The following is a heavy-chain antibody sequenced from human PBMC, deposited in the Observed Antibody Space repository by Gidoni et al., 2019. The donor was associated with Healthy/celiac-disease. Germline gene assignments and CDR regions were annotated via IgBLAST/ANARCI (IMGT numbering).Heavy chain of an antibody. V-gene: IGHV4-31*03. J-gene: IGHJ4*02. CDR3: ASEPSGYDSSGYYSRGFDY. CDR2: IFDSGST. D-gene: IGHD3-22*01. Sequence: QVQLQESGPGLVKPSQTLSLTCTVSGCSISRRGYHRSWIRQHPGKGLEWIGYIFDSGSTNYNPSRKSRVTISVDTSKNQFSLKLRSVTAADTAVYYCASEPSGYDSSGYYSRGFDYWGQGTLVTVSS. CDR1: GCSISRRGYH.